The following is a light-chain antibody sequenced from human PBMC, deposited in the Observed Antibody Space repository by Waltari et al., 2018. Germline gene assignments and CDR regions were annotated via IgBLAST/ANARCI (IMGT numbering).Light chain of an antibody. J-gene: IGLJ1*01. Sequence: QSALTQPPSASGSLGQSGTISCSGTSSDVGGYNDVSWYQQHPGKAPKLIIYEVTKRPSGVPDRFSGSKSGKTASLTVSGLQADDEADYYCCSYAGSNNYVFGPGTKVTVL. V-gene: IGLV2-8*01. CDR3: CSYAGSNNYV. CDR2: EVT. CDR1: SSDVGGYND.